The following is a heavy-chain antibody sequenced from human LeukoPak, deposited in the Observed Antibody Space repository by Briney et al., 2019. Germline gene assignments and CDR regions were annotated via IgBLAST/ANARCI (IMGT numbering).Heavy chain of an antibody. J-gene: IGHJ4*02. D-gene: IGHD3-3*01. CDR2: IYTSGST. CDR1: GGSISSYY. V-gene: IGHV4-4*07. CDR3: AREAHDVDFWSGPFDY. Sequence: SETLSLTCTVSGGSISSYYWSWIRQPAGKGLEWIGRIYTSGSTNYNPSLKSRVTMSVDTSKNQFSLKLSSVTAADTAVYYCAREAHDVDFWSGPFDYWGQGTLATVSS.